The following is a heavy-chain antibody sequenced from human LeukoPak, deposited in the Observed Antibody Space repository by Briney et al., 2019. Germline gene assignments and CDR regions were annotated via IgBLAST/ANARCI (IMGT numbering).Heavy chain of an antibody. J-gene: IGHJ6*04. Sequence: PSETLSLTCTVSGGSISSGDYYWGWIRQPPGTGLEWIGYIYYSGSTYYNPSLKSRVTISVDTSKNQFSLKLSSVTAADTAVYYCARDPLVVVAATRYYYYGMDVWGKGTTVTVSS. CDR1: GGSISSGDYY. V-gene: IGHV4-30-4*01. CDR3: ARDPLVVVAATRYYYYGMDV. CDR2: IYYSGST. D-gene: IGHD2-15*01.